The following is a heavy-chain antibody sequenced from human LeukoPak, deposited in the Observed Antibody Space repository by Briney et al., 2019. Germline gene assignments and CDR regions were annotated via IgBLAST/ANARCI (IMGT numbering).Heavy chain of an antibody. J-gene: IGHJ5*02. CDR3: AKDSRARQFGEFLARAPQYNWFDP. Sequence: GGSLRLSCAVSGFTFSNYGMHWVRQAPGKGLEWVAFIRYDGSNKFYPDSVKGRFTISRDNSKNTLYPQMNSLRAEDTAVYYCAKDSRARQFGEFLARAPQYNWFDPWGQGTLVTVSS. CDR1: GFTFSNYG. CDR2: IRYDGSNK. V-gene: IGHV3-30*02. D-gene: IGHD3-10*01.